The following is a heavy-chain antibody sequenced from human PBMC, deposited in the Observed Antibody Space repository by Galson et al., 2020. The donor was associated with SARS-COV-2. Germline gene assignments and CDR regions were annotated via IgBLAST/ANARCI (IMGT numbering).Heavy chain of an antibody. Sequence: GGSLRLSCSASGFIFRQYVMHWVRQAPGRGLEYVAGLNGNSDTTHYADSVKGRFTISRDNSKNTVYIQMTGLRVEDTAVYYCVKDRSGTWSFEIWGRGTMVSVSS. CDR3: VKDRSGTWSFEI. CDR2: LNGNSDTT. CDR1: GFIFRQYV. D-gene: IGHD1-26*01. V-gene: IGHV3-64D*06. J-gene: IGHJ3*02.